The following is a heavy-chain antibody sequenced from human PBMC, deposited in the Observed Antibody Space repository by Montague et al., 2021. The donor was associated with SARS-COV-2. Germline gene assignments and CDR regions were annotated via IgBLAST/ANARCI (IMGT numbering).Heavy chain of an antibody. Sequence: LSLTCAVYGGSFSGYYWSWIRQPPGKGLEWVSYISSSGSTIYYADSVKGRFTISRDNAKNSLYLQMNSLRAEDTAVYYCARGGTYYDFWSGYRNYYYGMDVWGQGTTVTVSS. CDR3: ARGGTYYDFWSGYRNYYYGMDV. CDR2: ISSSGSTI. CDR1: GGSFSGYY. J-gene: IGHJ6*02. D-gene: IGHD3-3*01. V-gene: IGHV3-11*04.